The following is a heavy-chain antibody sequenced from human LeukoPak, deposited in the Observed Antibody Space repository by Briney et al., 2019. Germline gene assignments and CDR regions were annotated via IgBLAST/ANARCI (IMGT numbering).Heavy chain of an antibody. CDR2: IRSSGSPI. CDR1: GFTFSSYG. D-gene: IGHD2-2*01. CDR3: ARDRGYCSSTSCLYFDY. V-gene: IGHV3-48*01. J-gene: IGHJ4*02. Sequence: PGGSLRLSCAASGFTFSSYGMHWVRQAPGKGLEWLSYIRSSGSPIYYADSVKGRFTISRDNAKNSLYLQMNSLRAEDTAVYYCARDRGYCSSTSCLYFDYWGQGTLVTVSS.